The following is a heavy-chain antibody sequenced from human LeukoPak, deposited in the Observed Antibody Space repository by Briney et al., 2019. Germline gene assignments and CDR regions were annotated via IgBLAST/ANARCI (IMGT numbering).Heavy chain of an antibody. J-gene: IGHJ3*02. CDR2: IYYSGST. D-gene: IGHD3-22*01. CDR1: GGSISSSSYY. Sequence: SETLSLTCTVSGGSISSSSYYWGWIRQPPGKGLEWIGSIYYSGSTNYNPSLKSRVTISVDTSKNQFSLKLSSVTAADTAVYYCARGIYDSSGYYYQNGGAFDIWGQGTMVTVSS. V-gene: IGHV4-39*07. CDR3: ARGIYDSSGYYYQNGGAFDI.